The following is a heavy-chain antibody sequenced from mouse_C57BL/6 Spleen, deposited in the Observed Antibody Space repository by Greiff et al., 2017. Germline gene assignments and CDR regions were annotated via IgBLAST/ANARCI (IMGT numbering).Heavy chain of an antibody. J-gene: IGHJ2*01. D-gene: IGHD1-1*01. V-gene: IGHV1-9*01. CDR2: ILPGSGST. CDR1: GYTFTGYW. CDR3: ARWGTTVVATGYFDY. Sequence: QVQLKQSGAELMKPGASVKLSCKATGYTFTGYWIEWVKQRPGHGLEWIGEILPGSGSTNYNEKFKGKATFTADTSSNTAYMQLSSLTTEDSAIYYCARWGTTVVATGYFDYWGQGTTLTVSS.